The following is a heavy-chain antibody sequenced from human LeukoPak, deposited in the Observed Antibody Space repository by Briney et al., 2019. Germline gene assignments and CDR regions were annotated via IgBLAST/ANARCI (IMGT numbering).Heavy chain of an antibody. CDR2: IYTSGST. CDR1: GGSISSYY. V-gene: IGHV4-4*07. J-gene: IGHJ3*02. D-gene: IGHD6-13*01. CDR3: ARAFSVLKAALGGAFDI. Sequence: SETLSLTCTVSGGSISSYYWSWIRQPAGKGLEWIGRIYTSGSTNYNPSLKSRVTMSVDTSKNQFSLKLSSVTAADTAVYYCARAFSVLKAALGGAFDIWGKGTMVTVSS.